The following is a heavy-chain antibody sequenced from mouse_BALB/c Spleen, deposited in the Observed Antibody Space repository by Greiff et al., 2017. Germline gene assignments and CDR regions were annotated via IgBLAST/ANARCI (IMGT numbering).Heavy chain of an antibody. V-gene: IGHV5-17*02. J-gene: IGHJ2*01. D-gene: IGHD1-2*01. CDR1: GFTFSSFG. CDR3: ARKGAGGYGYFDY. Sequence: EVHLVESGGGLVQPGGSRTLSCAASGFTFSSFGMHWVRQAPGKGLEWVAYISSGSSTIYYADTVKGRFTISRDNPKNTLFQQMTSLRSEDTAMYYCARKGAGGYGYFDYWGQGTTLTVSS. CDR2: ISSGSSTI.